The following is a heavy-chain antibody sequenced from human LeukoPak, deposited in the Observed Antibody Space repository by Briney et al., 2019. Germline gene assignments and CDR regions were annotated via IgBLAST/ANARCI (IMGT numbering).Heavy chain of an antibody. V-gene: IGHV1-18*01. Sequence: GASVNVSCKASGYTFTSYGISWVRQAPGQGLERMGWISAYNGNTNYAQKLQGRVTMTTDTSTSTAYMELRSLRSDDTAVYYCARDSLDYGDDWFDPWGQGTLVTVSS. CDR3: ARDSLDYGDDWFDP. CDR2: ISAYNGNT. D-gene: IGHD4-17*01. J-gene: IGHJ5*02. CDR1: GYTFTSYG.